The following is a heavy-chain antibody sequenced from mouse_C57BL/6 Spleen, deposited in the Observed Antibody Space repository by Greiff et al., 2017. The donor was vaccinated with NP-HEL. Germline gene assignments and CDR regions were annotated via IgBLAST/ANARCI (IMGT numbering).Heavy chain of an antibody. CDR3: ARKAIYYDYDDWYFDV. J-gene: IGHJ1*03. V-gene: IGHV3-6*01. Sequence: EVQLQESGPGLVKPSQSLSLTCSVSGYSITSGYYWNWIRQFPGNKLEWMGYISYDGSNNYNPSLKNRISITRDTSKNQFFLKLNSVTTEDTATYYCARKAIYYDYDDWYFDVWGTGTTVTVSS. D-gene: IGHD2-4*01. CDR1: GYSITSGYY. CDR2: ISYDGSN.